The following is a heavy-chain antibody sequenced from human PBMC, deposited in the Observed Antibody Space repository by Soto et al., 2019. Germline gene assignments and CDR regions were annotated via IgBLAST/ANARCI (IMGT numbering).Heavy chain of an antibody. V-gene: IGHV4-30-4*01. Sequence: PSETLSLTCTVYGSSIPSGEYYWSWIRQPPGRGLEWVGYIYYGGSTYYNPSLKGRITISLDTPKNQFSLKLTSVTAADPAVYYCASGSTVINTLDFWGQGTLVTVSS. J-gene: IGHJ4*02. CDR3: ASGSTVINTLDF. CDR1: GSSIPSGEYY. D-gene: IGHD4-17*01. CDR2: IYYGGST.